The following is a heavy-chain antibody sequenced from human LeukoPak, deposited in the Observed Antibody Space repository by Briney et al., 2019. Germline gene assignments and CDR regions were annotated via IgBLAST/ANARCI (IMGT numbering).Heavy chain of an antibody. CDR1: RGTFSSYA. D-gene: IGHD3-10*01. CDR2: IIPLFGTA. Sequence: SVKVSCKASRGTFSSYAISWVRQAPGQGLEWMGGIIPLFGTASYAQNFQGRVTISADESTSTAYMELSSLRSEDTAVYYCARDLTMVRGARYRPYNWFAPWGQGTLVTVSS. V-gene: IGHV1-69*13. J-gene: IGHJ5*02. CDR3: ARDLTMVRGARYRPYNWFAP.